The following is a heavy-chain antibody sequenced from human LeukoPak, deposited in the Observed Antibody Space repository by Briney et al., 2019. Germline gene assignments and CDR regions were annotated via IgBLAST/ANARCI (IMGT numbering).Heavy chain of an antibody. CDR1: GYTFTSYD. CDR2: MNPNSGST. CDR3: ARGTHFYGDYYSFDY. J-gene: IGHJ4*02. Sequence: ASVKVSCKASGYTFTSYDINWVRHATGQGLEWMGWMNPNSGSTGYAQKFQGRVTITRNTSISTAYMELSSLRSEDTAVYYCARGTHFYGDYYSFDYWGQGTLVTVSS. V-gene: IGHV1-8*03. D-gene: IGHD4-17*01.